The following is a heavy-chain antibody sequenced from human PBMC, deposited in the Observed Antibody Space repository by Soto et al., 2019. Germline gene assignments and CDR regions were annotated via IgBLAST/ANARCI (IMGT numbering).Heavy chain of an antibody. CDR1: GYTFNSHD. Sequence: GASVKVSCKASGYTFNSHDISWVRQATGQGLEWMGWVNPSSGNAGYEQKFQGRVTLTTNTSIGTATRELSSRKPGDTAVYYVGRTLGGSGTRLDTWGKGTLVTVSS. V-gene: IGHV1-8*01. CDR2: VNPSSGNA. D-gene: IGHD1-1*01. CDR3: GRTLGGSGTRLDT. J-gene: IGHJ5*02.